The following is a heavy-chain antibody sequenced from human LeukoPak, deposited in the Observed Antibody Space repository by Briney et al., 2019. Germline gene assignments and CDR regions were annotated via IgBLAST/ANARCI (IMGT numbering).Heavy chain of an antibody. D-gene: IGHD4-23*01. CDR1: GFTFSNAW. CDR2: IKSKTDGGTT. V-gene: IGHV3-15*07. CDR3: ATSQSEVVTQTEGYYFDY. J-gene: IGHJ4*02. Sequence: GGSLRLSCAASGFTFSNAWMNWVRQAPGKGLEWVGRIKSKTDGGTTDYAAPVKGRFTISRDDSKNTLYLQMNSLRAEDTAVYYCATSQSEVVTQTEGYYFDYWGQGTLVTVSS.